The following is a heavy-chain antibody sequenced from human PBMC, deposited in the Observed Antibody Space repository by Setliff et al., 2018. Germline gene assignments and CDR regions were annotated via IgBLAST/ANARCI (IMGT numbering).Heavy chain of an antibody. D-gene: IGHD6-6*01. J-gene: IGHJ4*02. CDR1: GGTFSDYY. CDR2: XXXXXXX. V-gene: IGHV4-34*01. Sequence: PSETLSLTCAASGGTFSDYYWTWICQPPGXXXXXXXXXXXXXXXXXXXXXXSRXXXXVDTSKNQFSLKLSSVTAADTAVYYCARGRNVAARPLDSWGQGARVTVSS. CDR3: ARGRNVAARPLDS.